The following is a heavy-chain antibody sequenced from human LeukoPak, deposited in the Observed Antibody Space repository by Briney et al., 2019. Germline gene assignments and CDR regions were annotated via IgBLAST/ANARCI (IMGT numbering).Heavy chain of an antibody. CDR3: ARRITMVRGVIDRYNWFDP. V-gene: IGHV1-2*02. D-gene: IGHD3-10*01. J-gene: IGHJ5*02. Sequence: ASVKVPCKASGYTFTGYYMHWVRQAPGQGLEWMGWINPNSGGTNYAQKFQGRVTMTGDTSISTAYMELSGLRSDDTAVYYCARRITMVRGVIDRYNWFDPWGQGTLVTVSS. CDR2: INPNSGGT. CDR1: GYTFTGYY.